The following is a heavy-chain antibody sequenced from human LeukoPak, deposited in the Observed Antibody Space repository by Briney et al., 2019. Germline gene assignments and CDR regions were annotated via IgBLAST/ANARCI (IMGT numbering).Heavy chain of an antibody. D-gene: IGHD4-17*01. J-gene: IGHJ4*02. Sequence: GSSVKVSCEASGGTFSSYATSWVRQAPGQGLEWMGGIIPIFGTANYAQKFQGRVTITADKSTSTAYMELSSLRSEDTAVYYCANAVTTGGDYWGQGTLVTVSS. V-gene: IGHV1-69*06. CDR2: IIPIFGTA. CDR1: GGTFSSYA. CDR3: ANAVTTGGDY.